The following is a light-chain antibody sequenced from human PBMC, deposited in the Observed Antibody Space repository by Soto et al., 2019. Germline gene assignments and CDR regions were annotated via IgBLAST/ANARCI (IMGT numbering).Light chain of an antibody. CDR3: QKYNNWPFT. J-gene: IGKJ3*01. V-gene: IGKV3-20*01. CDR2: GAS. Sequence: EIVLTQSPGTLSFSPVEIATLSCRSSQSVSNNYLAWYQQKPGQAPRLLIYGASNRATGIPDRFSGSGSGTDFTLTISRLEPEDFAVYYCQKYNNWPFTFGPGTKVDIK. CDR1: QSVSNNY.